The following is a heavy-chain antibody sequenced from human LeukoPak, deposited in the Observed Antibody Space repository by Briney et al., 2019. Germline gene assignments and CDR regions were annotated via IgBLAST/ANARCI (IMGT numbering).Heavy chain of an antibody. Sequence: PGGSLRLSCAASGFTFSSYAMSWVRQAPGKELEWVSAISGSGGSTYYADSVKGRFTISRDNSKNTLYLQMNSLRAEDTAVYYCAKGTSSTSCYSLDYWGQGTLVTVSS. D-gene: IGHD2-2*02. CDR3: AKGTSSTSCYSLDY. CDR1: GFTFSSYA. CDR2: ISGSGGST. V-gene: IGHV3-23*01. J-gene: IGHJ4*02.